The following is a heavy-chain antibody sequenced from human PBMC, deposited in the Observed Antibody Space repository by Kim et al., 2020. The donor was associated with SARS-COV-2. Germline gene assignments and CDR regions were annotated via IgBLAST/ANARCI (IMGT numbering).Heavy chain of an antibody. Sequence: YDGSNNYFADSVKGRFTISRDNSKNTLYLQMNSLRAEDTAVYYCARKLDYWGQGTLVTVSS. CDR3: ARKLDY. V-gene: IGHV3-30*01. CDR2: YDGSNN. J-gene: IGHJ4*02.